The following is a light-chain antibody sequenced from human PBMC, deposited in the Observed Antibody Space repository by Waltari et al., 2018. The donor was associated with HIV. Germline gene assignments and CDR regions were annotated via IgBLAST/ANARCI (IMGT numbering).Light chain of an antibody. CDR2: RNN. J-gene: IGLJ2*01. Sequence: QSVLTQPPSASGTPGQRVTISCSGSSSNLGRNYVYWYQQLPGTAPKLLIYRNNQRPSGVPDRFSGSKSGTSASLAISGLRSEDEADYYCAAWDDSLSGLHVVFGGGTKVTVL. CDR3: AAWDDSLSGLHVV. V-gene: IGLV1-47*01. CDR1: SSNLGRNY.